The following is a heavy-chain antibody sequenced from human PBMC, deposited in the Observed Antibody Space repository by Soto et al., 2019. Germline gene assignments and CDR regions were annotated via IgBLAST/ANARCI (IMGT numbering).Heavy chain of an antibody. CDR1: GGSISSSSNYY. CDR2: IYYSGNT. Sequence: SETLSLTCTVSGGSISSSSNYYWGWIRQPPGKGLEWIGSIYYSGNTYYNPSLKSRVTLSVDTSKNQFSLNLNSVTAADTAVYYCVTTAAYCSGTSCYDFDYWGQGTLVTVSS. J-gene: IGHJ4*02. CDR3: VTTAAYCSGTSCYDFDY. D-gene: IGHD2-2*01. V-gene: IGHV4-39*01.